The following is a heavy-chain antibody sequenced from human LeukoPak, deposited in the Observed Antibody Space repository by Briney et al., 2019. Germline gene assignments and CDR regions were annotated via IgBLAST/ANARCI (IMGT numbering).Heavy chain of an antibody. Sequence: GGSLRLSCAASGFTFSSYGMHWVRQAPGKGLEWVAVIWYGGSNKYYADPVKGRFTISRDNSKNTLYLQMNSLRAEDTAVYYCARDATGSSWRSGPPHDYWGQGTLVTVSS. D-gene: IGHD6-13*01. CDR2: IWYGGSNK. CDR1: GFTFSSYG. V-gene: IGHV3-33*08. J-gene: IGHJ4*02. CDR3: ARDATGSSWRSGPPHDY.